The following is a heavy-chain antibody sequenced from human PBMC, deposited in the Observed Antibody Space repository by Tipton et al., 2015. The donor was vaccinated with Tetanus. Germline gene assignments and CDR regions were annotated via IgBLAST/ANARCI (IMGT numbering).Heavy chain of an antibody. Sequence: SLRLSCVASGFTFSNHAMSWVRQAPGKGLEWVSAVSDSGDRTYYADSVKGRFTISRDNSKNTLFLQMNSLRAEDDTAKYYCAKEFCSSGSCQTYYSYYGLDVWGQGTTVTVSS. J-gene: IGHJ6*02. V-gene: IGHV3-23*01. D-gene: IGHD2-15*01. CDR1: GFTFSNHA. CDR3: AKEFCSSGSCQTYYSYYGLDV. CDR2: VSDSGDRT.